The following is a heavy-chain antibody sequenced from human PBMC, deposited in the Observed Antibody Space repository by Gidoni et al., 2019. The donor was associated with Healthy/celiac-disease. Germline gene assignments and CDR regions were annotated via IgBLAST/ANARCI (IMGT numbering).Heavy chain of an antibody. J-gene: IGHJ4*02. CDR3: ARTRGLSIAAANDY. Sequence: QVQLQESGPGLVKPSGTPSLTCAVSGGSISSSNWWSWVRQPPGKGLEWIGEIYHSGSTNYNPCLKSRVTISVDKSKNQFSLKLSSVTAADTAVYYCARTRGLSIAAANDYWGQGTLVTVSS. CDR1: GGSISSSNW. V-gene: IGHV4-4*02. CDR2: IYHSGST. D-gene: IGHD6-13*01.